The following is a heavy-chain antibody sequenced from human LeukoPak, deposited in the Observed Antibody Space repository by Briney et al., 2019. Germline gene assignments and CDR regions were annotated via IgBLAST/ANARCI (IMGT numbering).Heavy chain of an antibody. CDR1: GFTFDDYG. CDR2: INWNGGST. Sequence: GGSLRLSCAASGFTFDDYGMSWVRQAPGKGLEWVSGINWNGGSTGYADSVKGRFTISRDNAKNSLYLQMNSLRAEDTAVYYCARDGGVHYYDSSGYIDYWGQGTLVTVSS. D-gene: IGHD3-22*01. J-gene: IGHJ4*02. CDR3: ARDGGVHYYDSSGYIDY. V-gene: IGHV3-20*04.